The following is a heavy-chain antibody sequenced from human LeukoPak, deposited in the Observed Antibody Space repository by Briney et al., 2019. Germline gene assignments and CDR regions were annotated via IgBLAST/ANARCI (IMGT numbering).Heavy chain of an antibody. D-gene: IGHD3-10*01. J-gene: IGHJ4*02. CDR3: ARPYYYGSGSYLLR. V-gene: IGHV4-39*07. CDR1: GGSISSSSYS. CDR2: IYYSGST. Sequence: SETLSLTCTVSGGSISSSSYSWGWIRQPPGKGLEWIRSIYYSGSTYNNPSLKSRVTISVDTSKNQFSLKLSSVTAADTAVYYCARPYYYGSGSYLLRWGQGTLVTVSS.